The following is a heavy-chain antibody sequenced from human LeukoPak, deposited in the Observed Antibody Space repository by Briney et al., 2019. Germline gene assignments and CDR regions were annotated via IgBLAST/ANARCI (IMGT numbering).Heavy chain of an antibody. CDR2: IFPGDSDS. D-gene: IGHD2-21*01. CDR3: ARLGTGGGYSKYYFDY. V-gene: IGHV5-51*01. J-gene: IGHJ4*02. Sequence: GGSLKISCKGSGYIFTSYWIGWVRQMPGKGLEGMGIIFPGDSDSRYSPSFQGQVTLSADKSISTAYLQWSSLKASDTAMYYCARLGTGGGYSKYYFDYWGQGTLVTVSS. CDR1: GYIFTSYW.